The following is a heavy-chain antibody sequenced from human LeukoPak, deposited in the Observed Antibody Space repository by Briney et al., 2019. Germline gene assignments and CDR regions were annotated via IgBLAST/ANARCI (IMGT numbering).Heavy chain of an antibody. D-gene: IGHD1-26*01. V-gene: IGHV5-51*01. CDR1: GYSFTSYW. CDR2: IYPGDSDT. Sequence: GESLKISCKGSGYSFTSYWIGWVRQMPGKGLEWMGIIYPGDSDTRYTPSFQGQVTISADKSISTAYLQWSSLKASDTAMYYRARRSIVGATPYYFDYWGQGTLVTVSS. CDR3: ARRSIVGATPYYFDY. J-gene: IGHJ4*02.